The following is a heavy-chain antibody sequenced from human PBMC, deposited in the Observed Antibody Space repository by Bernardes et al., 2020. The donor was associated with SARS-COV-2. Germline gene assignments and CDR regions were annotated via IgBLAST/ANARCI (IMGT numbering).Heavy chain of an antibody. Sequence: SGATPSNPTQIFTLTCTFLVFLLPPSGRRVSWIRQPPGKSLESLARREWDEDKFYSTSLKTRLTISKDTSKNQVVLTMNDMDPVDTATYYCARIGRGSGYHCFDFWGQGTMVTVSS. CDR2: REWDEDK. V-gene: IGHV2-70*04. J-gene: IGHJ4*02. CDR3: ARIGRGSGYHCFDF. CDR1: VFLLPPSGRR. D-gene: IGHD6-19*01.